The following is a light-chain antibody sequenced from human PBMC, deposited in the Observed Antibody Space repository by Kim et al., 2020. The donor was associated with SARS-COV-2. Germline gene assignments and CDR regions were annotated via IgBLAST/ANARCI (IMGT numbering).Light chain of an antibody. Sequence: VSVGDRVTITCRASQTIGDFLSWYKQRPGKAPDLLIFKTSTLQTGVPSRFSGSGSGTDFTLTISNLQPEDVATYYCQQTYSRPLTCGGGTKVDIK. CDR3: QQTYSRPLT. V-gene: IGKV1-39*01. CDR1: QTIGDF. CDR2: KTS. J-gene: IGKJ4*01.